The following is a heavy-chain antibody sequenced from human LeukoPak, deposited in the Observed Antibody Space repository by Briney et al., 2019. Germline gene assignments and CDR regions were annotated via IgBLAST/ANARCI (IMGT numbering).Heavy chain of an antibody. CDR2: IYSGGRT. CDR3: ARGIGEQWMTQGGDYYYYYYMDV. V-gene: IGHV3-53*01. CDR1: GFTVSSNY. D-gene: IGHD6-19*01. J-gene: IGHJ6*03. Sequence: GGSLRLSCAASGFTVSSNYMTWVRQAPGKGLEWVSVIYSGGRTYYADSVEGRFTISRDNSKNTLHLQMNSLRAEDTAVYYCARGIGEQWMTQGGDYYYYYYMDVWGKGTTVTVSS.